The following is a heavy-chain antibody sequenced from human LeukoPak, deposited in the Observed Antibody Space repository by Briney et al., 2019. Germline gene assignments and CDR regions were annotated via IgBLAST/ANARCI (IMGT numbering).Heavy chain of an antibody. V-gene: IGHV4-59*01. CDR3: ARDRYMDV. Sequence: SETLSLTCTVSGGSMNNYYWTWIGQPPGKGLEWVGHIHYSGSTNYNPSLKSRVTISGDTSKNQFSLKLSSVTAADTAVYYCARDRYMDVWGKGTTVTVSS. J-gene: IGHJ6*03. CDR1: GGSMNNYY. CDR2: IHYSGST.